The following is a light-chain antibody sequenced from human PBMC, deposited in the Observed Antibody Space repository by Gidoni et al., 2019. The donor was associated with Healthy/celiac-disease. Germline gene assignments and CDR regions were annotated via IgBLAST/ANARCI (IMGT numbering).Light chain of an antibody. J-gene: IGKJ2*01. CDR2: AAS. V-gene: IGKV1-39*01. CDR1: QSISSY. Sequence: DIQITQSPSSLSASVGDRVTITCRASQSISSYLNSYQQKPGKAPKRLIYAASSLQSGVPSRFSGSGSGTDFTLTISSLQPEECATYYCQQSYSTPQVTFGQGTKLEIK. CDR3: QQSYSTPQVT.